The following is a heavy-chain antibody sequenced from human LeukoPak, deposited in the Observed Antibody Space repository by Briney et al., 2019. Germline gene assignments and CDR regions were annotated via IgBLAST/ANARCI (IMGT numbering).Heavy chain of an antibody. CDR2: IKSKKNGGTT. CDR3: ATSGSGWDYFDF. J-gene: IGHJ4*02. Sequence: GGSLRLSCAASGFTFNDAWMNWVRQAPGQGLEWVGHIKSKKNGGTTDFATLVKGRFTISRDDSRNTLYLQVNSLRTEDTAVYYCATSGSGWDYFDFWGQGTLVTVSS. CDR1: GFTFNDAW. V-gene: IGHV3-15*01. D-gene: IGHD6-19*01.